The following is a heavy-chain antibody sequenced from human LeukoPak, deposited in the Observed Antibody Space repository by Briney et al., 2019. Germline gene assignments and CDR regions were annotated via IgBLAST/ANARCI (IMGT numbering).Heavy chain of an antibody. CDR1: GFIFSSYG. CDR3: ARDYDSSGYSD. J-gene: IGHJ4*02. CDR2: IWYDGSNK. D-gene: IGHD3-22*01. Sequence: GRSLRLPCAASGFIFSSYGMHWVRQAPGKGLEWVAVIWYDGSNKYYADSVKGRFTISRDNSKNTLYLQMNSLRAEDTAVYYCARDYDSSGYSDWGQGTLITVSS. V-gene: IGHV3-33*01.